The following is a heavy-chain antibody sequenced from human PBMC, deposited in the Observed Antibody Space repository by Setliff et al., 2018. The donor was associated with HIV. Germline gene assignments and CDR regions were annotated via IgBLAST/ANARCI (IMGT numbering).Heavy chain of an antibody. D-gene: IGHD1-26*01. J-gene: IGHJ4*02. CDR3: ATLSGATTYFDY. V-gene: IGHV4-61*09. CDR1: GGSISSGSYY. Sequence: PSETLSLTCTVSGGSISSGSYYWSWIRQPAGKGLEWIGHIYTSGSTNYNPSLKSRVTISVDTSKNQFSLKLSSVTAADTAVYYCATLSGATTYFDYWGQGTLVPVSS. CDR2: IYTSGST.